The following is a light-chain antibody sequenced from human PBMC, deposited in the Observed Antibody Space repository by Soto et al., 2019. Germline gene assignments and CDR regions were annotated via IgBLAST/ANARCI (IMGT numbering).Light chain of an antibody. CDR1: SSNIGNNY. Sequence: QSVLTQPPSVSAAPGQTVTISCSGSSSNIGNNYVSWYQQLPGTAPKLLIYDNNKRPSGIPDRFSASKSGTSATLGITGLQTGDEADYYCGTWDSSLSAGVFGGGTKLTVL. V-gene: IGLV1-51*01. J-gene: IGLJ2*01. CDR2: DNN. CDR3: GTWDSSLSAGV.